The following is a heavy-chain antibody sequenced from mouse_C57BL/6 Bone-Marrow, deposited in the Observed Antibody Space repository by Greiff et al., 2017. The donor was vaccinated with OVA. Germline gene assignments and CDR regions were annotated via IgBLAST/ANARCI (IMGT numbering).Heavy chain of an antibody. CDR3: ARSRFYFGCSSPWFAY. V-gene: IGHV14-2*01. CDR2: IDPEDGDT. CDR1: GFNIKDYY. J-gene: IGHJ3*01. D-gene: IGHD1-1*01. Sequence: VQLQQSGAELVKPGASVKLSCTASGFNIKDYYMPWVKQRTEQGLEWIGRIDPEDGDTKYAPKFQGKATITADTSSNTAYLQLSSLTSEDTAVYYCARSRFYFGCSSPWFAYWGQGTLVTVSA.